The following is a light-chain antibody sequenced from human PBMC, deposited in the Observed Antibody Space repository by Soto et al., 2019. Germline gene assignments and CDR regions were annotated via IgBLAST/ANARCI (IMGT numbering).Light chain of an antibody. V-gene: IGKV3-11*01. J-gene: IGKJ1*01. CDR3: QHRSNCPPWT. Sequence: EIVLTQSPATLSLSPGERATLSCRASQSVSSYLAWYQQKPGQAPRLLIYDASNRATGIPARFSGSGSGTDFTLAISSLEPEDFAVYYCQHRSNCPPWTFGQGTEVEIK. CDR2: DAS. CDR1: QSVSSY.